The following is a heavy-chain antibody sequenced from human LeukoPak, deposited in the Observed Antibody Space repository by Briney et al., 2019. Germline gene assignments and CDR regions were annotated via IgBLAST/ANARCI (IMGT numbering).Heavy chain of an antibody. CDR2: VKQDGSEK. J-gene: IGHJ4*02. D-gene: IGHD5-18*01. Sequence: GGSLRLSCAASGFTFSSYWMSWVRQAPGKGLEWVANVKQDGSEKYYVDSVKGRFTISRDNAKNSLYLQMNNLRAEDTAVYYCARDSGYGYLGYWGQGTLVTVSS. CDR3: ARDSGYGYLGY. CDR1: GFTFSSYW. V-gene: IGHV3-7*01.